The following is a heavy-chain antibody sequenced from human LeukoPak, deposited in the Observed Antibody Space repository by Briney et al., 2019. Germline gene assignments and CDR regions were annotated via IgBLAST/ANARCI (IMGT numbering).Heavy chain of an antibody. J-gene: IGHJ6*03. CDR2: ISYDGSHK. D-gene: IGHD6-13*01. V-gene: IGHV3-30*04. Sequence: GGSLRLSCAASGFTFSSYAMHWVRQAPGKGLEWVALISYDGSHKYYADSVKGRFTISRDNSKNTLYLQMNSLRAEDTAVYYCARDRRGIAAAGRYYYYYYMDVWGKGTTVTISS. CDR3: ARDRRGIAAAGRYYYYYYMDV. CDR1: GFTFSSYA.